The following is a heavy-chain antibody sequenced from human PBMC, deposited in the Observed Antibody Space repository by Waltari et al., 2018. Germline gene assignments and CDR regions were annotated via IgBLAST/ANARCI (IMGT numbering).Heavy chain of an antibody. CDR3: ARDSSPYSSSWSTAFDI. CDR1: GGSISSGDYY. D-gene: IGHD6-13*01. V-gene: IGHV4-30-4*08. J-gene: IGHJ3*02. Sequence: QVQLQESGPGLVKPSQTLSLTCTVSGGSISSGDYYWSWIRQPPGKGLEWIGYIYYSGSTYYNPSLKSRVTISVDTSKNQFSLKLSSVTAADTAVYYCARDSSPYSSSWSTAFDIWGQGTMVTVSS. CDR2: IYYSGST.